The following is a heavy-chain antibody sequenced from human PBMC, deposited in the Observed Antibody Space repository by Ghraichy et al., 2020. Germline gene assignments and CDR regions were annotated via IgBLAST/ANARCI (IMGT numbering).Heavy chain of an antibody. CDR1: GGSISSGSYY. CDR2: IYTSGTT. V-gene: IGHV4-61*02. Sequence: SETLSLTCTVSGGSISSGSYYWSWIRQPAGKGLEWIGRIYTSGTTNYNPSLTSRVTISVDTSQNQFSLKLTSVTAADTAVYYCAREGVDYYDSSGYFLYWGQGTLVTVSS. CDR3: AREGVDYYDSSGYFLY. J-gene: IGHJ4*02. D-gene: IGHD3-22*01.